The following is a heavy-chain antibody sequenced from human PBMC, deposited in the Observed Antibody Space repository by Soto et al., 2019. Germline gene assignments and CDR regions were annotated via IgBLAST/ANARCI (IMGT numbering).Heavy chain of an antibody. V-gene: IGHV4-59*08. Sequence: SETLSLTCTVSGGSVSRDYWSWLRQPPGMGLEWIGYTHDSGSTDYNPSLKSRVTISLDASRNEFSLSLRSVTAADTAVYYCAKGGWYEDHWGQGTLVTVSS. CDR1: GGSVSRDY. CDR2: THDSGST. CDR3: AKGGWYEDH. J-gene: IGHJ4*02. D-gene: IGHD6-19*01.